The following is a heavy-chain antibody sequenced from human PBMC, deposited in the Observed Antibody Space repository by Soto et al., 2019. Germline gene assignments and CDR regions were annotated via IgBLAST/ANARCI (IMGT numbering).Heavy chain of an antibody. D-gene: IGHD1-7*01. CDR1: GYTFNNYF. CDR3: ARDLVPIWNYVGLAPGAQHWFDP. Sequence: QVQLVQSGAEVRKPGASVKVSCKASGYTFNNYFMHWVRQAPAQGLEWMGVITPSSGSTTYAQRFQGRLTMNRDTSKSTVYMELRSLRSEDTAVYFCARDLVPIWNYVGLAPGAQHWFDPWGQGTLVTVSS. CDR2: ITPSSGST. V-gene: IGHV1-46*02. J-gene: IGHJ5*02.